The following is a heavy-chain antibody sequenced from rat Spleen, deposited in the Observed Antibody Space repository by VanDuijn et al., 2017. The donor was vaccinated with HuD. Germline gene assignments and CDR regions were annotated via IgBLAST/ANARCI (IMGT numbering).Heavy chain of an antibody. V-gene: IGHV5-31*01. Sequence: EVQLVESGGGLVQPGRSLKLSCVASGFTFNNYWMTWIRQAPGKGLEWVASITNTGGSTYYPDSVKGRFTISRDNAKSPLYRQMNSLMSEDTANYYXTRVXXXDYXXQGVXXTVSS. CDR3: TRVXXXDY. CDR2: ITNTGGST. J-gene: IGHJ2*01. CDR1: GFTFNNYW.